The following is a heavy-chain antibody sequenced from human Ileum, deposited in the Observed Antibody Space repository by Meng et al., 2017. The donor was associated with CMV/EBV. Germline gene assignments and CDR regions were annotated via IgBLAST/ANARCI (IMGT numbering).Heavy chain of an antibody. CDR2: ISYSGNT. J-gene: IGHJ4*02. Sequence: SETLSLTCTVSGGSISTSDYYWVWIRQPPGKGLEWIGSISYSGNTYYTSSLKSRVTMSLDTSKNQFSLKLSSVTAADTAVYYCARDGITIFGVGDRVDYWGQGTLVTVSS. CDR3: ARDGITIFGVGDRVDY. V-gene: IGHV4-39*07. CDR1: GGSISTSDYY. D-gene: IGHD3-3*01.